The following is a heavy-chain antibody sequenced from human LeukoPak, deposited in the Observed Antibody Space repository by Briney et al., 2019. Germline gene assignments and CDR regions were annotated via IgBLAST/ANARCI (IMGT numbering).Heavy chain of an antibody. J-gene: IGHJ4*02. V-gene: IGHV3-48*02. CDR2: ISSSGNIM. CDR1: GFPFSSYT. CDR3: ARDVVY. Sequence: PGGSLRLSCAASGFPFSSYTMNWVRQAPGKGLEGISYISSSGNIMYYADSAKGRFTISRDNAKNSLYLQMNSLRDEDTAVYYCARDVVYWGQGTLVTVSS.